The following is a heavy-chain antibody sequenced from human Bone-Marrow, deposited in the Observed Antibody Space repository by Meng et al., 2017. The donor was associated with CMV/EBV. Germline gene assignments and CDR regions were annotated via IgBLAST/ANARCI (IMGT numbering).Heavy chain of an antibody. Sequence: GESLKISCAASGFTFSSYWMHWVRKAPGKGLVWVSRINSDGSSTSYADSVKGRFTISRDNAKNTLYLQMNSLRAEDTAVYYCARERGGSPEDNWFDPWGQGTLVTVSS. CDR3: ARERGGSPEDNWFDP. V-gene: IGHV3-74*01. J-gene: IGHJ5*02. CDR2: INSDGSST. CDR1: GFTFSSYW. D-gene: IGHD3-16*01.